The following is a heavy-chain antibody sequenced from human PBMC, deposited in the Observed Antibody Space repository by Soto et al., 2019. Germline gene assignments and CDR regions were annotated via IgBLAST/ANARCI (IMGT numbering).Heavy chain of an antibody. CDR2: INAGNGNT. CDR3: ARGYGGPIGWFDP. D-gene: IGHD3-16*01. V-gene: IGHV1-3*01. J-gene: IGHJ5*02. CDR1: GYTFTSYA. Sequence: QVQLVQSGAEVKKPGASVKVSCKASGYTFTSYAMHWVRQAPGQRLEWMGWINAGNGNTKYSQKFQGRVTITRDTSASTAYMELSSLRSEDTTVYYCARGYGGPIGWFDPWGQGTLVTVSS.